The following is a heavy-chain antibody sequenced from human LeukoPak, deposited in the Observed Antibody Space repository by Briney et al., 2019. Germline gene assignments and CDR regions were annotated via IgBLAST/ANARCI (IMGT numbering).Heavy chain of an antibody. CDR2: FSSGASTI. CDR1: GFTFSTYE. CDR3: ARDQRITMVRGVAPVYYYYGMDV. Sequence: GSLRLSCAGSGFTFSTYEMNWVRQAPGKGLEWVSYFSSGASTIYYADSVKGRFTISRDNSKNTLYLQMNSLRAEDTAVYYCARDQRITMVRGVAPVYYYYGMDVWGKGTTVTVSS. V-gene: IGHV3-48*03. D-gene: IGHD3-10*01. J-gene: IGHJ6*04.